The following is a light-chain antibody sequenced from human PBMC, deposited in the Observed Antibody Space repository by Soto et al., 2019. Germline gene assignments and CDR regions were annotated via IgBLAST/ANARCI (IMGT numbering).Light chain of an antibody. CDR2: WAS. CDR1: QSVFYSPRNKDY. Sequence: DIVMTQSPDSLAVSLGEMATISCKSSQSVFYSPRNKDYLGWYQQKSGQPPKLLIYWASTRESGVPDRFGGSGSGTDFTLTISSLQADDVAVYYCQQYHSSPITFGQGTRLEIK. J-gene: IGKJ5*01. CDR3: QQYHSSPIT. V-gene: IGKV4-1*01.